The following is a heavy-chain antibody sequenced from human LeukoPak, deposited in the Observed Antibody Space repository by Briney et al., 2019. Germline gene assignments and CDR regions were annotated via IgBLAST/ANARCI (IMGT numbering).Heavy chain of an antibody. D-gene: IGHD6-13*01. CDR1: GFTLSSYS. J-gene: IGHJ4*02. V-gene: IGHV3-21*01. CDR3: AREEDSSSWIRAFDY. Sequence: GGSLRLFCAASGFTLSSYSMNWVRHAPGEGLEWVSSISSSSSYIYYADSVKGRFTISRDNAKNSLYLQMNSLRAEDTAVYYCAREEDSSSWIRAFDYWGQGTLVTVSS. CDR2: ISSSSSYI.